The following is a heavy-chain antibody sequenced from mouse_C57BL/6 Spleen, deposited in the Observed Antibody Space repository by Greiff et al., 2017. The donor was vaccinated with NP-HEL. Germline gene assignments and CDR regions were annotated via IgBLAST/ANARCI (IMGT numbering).Heavy chain of an antibody. J-gene: IGHJ2*01. CDR1: GFTFSDYY. V-gene: IGHV5-16*01. Sequence: EVKLVESEGGLVQPGSSMKLSCTASGFTFSDYYMAWVRQVPEKGLEWVANINYDGSSTYYLDSLKSRFIISRDNAKNILYLQMSSLKSEDTATYYCARERGYYGLYDFDYWGQGTTLTVSS. CDR2: INYDGSST. CDR3: ARERGYYGLYDFDY. D-gene: IGHD2-1*01.